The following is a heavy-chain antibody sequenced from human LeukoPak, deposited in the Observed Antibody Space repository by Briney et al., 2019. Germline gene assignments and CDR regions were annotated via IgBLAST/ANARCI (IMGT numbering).Heavy chain of an antibody. J-gene: IGHJ4*02. CDR2: IRSNSDGGTI. CDR3: ANLATTRPE. Sequence: PGGSLRLSCATSGFTFSNAWMNWVRQAPGKGLEWVGRIRSNSDGGTIDYAAPVKGRFTLSRDDSKTTLYLQMNSLQTEDTAVYYCANLATTRPEWGQGTLVTVSS. D-gene: IGHD5-24*01. V-gene: IGHV3-15*07. CDR1: GFTFSNAW.